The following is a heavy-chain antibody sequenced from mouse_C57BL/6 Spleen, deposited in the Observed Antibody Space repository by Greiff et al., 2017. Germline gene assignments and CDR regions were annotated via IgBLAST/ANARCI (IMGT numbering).Heavy chain of an antibody. D-gene: IGHD4-1*01. CDR2: IDPENGDT. CDR3: TTLTQAY. Sequence: EVKLVESGAELVRPGASVKLSCTASGFNIKDDYMHWVKQRPEQGLEWIGWIDPENGDTEYASKFQGKATITADTSSNTAYLQLSSLTSEDTAVYYCTTLTQAYWGQGTLVTVSA. CDR1: GFNIKDDY. J-gene: IGHJ3*01. V-gene: IGHV14-4*01.